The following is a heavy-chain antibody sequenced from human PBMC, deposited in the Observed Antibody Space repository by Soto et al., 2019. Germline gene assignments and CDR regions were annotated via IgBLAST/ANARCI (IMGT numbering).Heavy chain of an antibody. V-gene: IGHV3-23*01. D-gene: IGHD3-22*01. J-gene: IGHJ4*02. CDR2: ISGSGGST. CDR1: GFTFSSYA. Sequence: RRLSCAASGFTFSSYAMRWVRQAPGKGLEWVSAISGSGGSTYYADSVKGRFTISRDNSKNTLYLQMNSLRAEDTAVYYCAKDRHPNYYDSSDYWGQGTLVTVSS. CDR3: AKDRHPNYYDSSDY.